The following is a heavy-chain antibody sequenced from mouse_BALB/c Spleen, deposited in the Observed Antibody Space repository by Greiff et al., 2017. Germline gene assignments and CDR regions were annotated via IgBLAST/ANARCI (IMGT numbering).Heavy chain of an antibody. V-gene: IGHV5-12-2*01. CDR2: ISNGGGST. D-gene: IGHD1-1*02. Sequence: EVKVVESGGGLVQPGGSLKLSCAASGFTFSSYTMSWVRQTPEERLEWVAYISNGGGSTYYPDTVKGRFTISRDNAKNTLYLQMSSLKSEDTAMYYCARGDYGTYYFDYWGQGTTLTVSS. CDR1: GFTFSSYT. CDR3: ARGDYGTYYFDY. J-gene: IGHJ2*01.